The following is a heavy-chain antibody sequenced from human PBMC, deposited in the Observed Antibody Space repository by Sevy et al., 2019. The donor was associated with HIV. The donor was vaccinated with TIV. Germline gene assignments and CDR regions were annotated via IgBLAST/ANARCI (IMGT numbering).Heavy chain of an antibody. CDR2: IYSDGRT. J-gene: IGHJ6*02. D-gene: IGHD2-15*01. CDR3: AREDIVLGEGNYYGIDV. Sequence: GGSLRLSCAAPGLTVRSNYMSWVRQAPGKGLEWVSVIYSDGRTYYADTVRGRFTISRDSSKNTFYLQMNSLRAEDTAVYYCAREDIVLGEGNYYGIDVWGQGTTVTVSS. CDR1: GLTVRSNY. V-gene: IGHV3-53*01.